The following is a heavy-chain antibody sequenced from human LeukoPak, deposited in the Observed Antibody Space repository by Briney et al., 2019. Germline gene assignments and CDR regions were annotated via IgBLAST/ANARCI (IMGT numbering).Heavy chain of an antibody. Sequence: ASVKVSCKASGYTFTGYDIHWVRQATGQGLAWMGWMNPNSGNTGYAQKFQGRVTMTRNTSISTAYMELSSLRSEDTAVYYCARIAAEDIFDYWGQGTLVTVSS. V-gene: IGHV1-8*01. CDR3: ARIAAEDIFDY. D-gene: IGHD6-13*01. CDR2: MNPNSGNT. J-gene: IGHJ4*02. CDR1: GYTFTGYD.